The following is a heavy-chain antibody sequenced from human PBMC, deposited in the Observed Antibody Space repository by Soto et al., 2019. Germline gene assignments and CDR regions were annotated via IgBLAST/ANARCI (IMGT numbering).Heavy chain of an antibody. Sequence: QVQLVQSGAEVKKPGASVKVSCKASGYTFTSYGISWVRQAPGQGLEWMGWISAYNGNTNYAQKHQGRVTMTTDTSPSTAYMALTSVSCVETAVHYCARDPGFRSDYWGQGSLVTGSS. CDR2: ISAYNGNT. CDR3: ARDPGFRSDY. D-gene: IGHD3-9*01. J-gene: IGHJ4*02. CDR1: GYTFTSYG. V-gene: IGHV1-18*01.